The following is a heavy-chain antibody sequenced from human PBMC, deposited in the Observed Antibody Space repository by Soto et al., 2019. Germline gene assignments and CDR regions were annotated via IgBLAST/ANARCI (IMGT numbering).Heavy chain of an antibody. CDR2: IYYSGGA. V-gene: IGHV4-31*03. D-gene: IGHD3-22*01. Sequence: SETLSLTCTVSGGSISSGGYYWTWTRQPPGQGLEWTGYIYYSGGAYYNPSLKSRVTISVDTSKNKFSLKLSSVTAADTTVYYCARDIRYSESSAYYTGFDSWGPGCLVTVS. J-gene: IGHJ4*02. CDR1: GGSISSGGYY. CDR3: ARDIRYSESSAYYTGFDS.